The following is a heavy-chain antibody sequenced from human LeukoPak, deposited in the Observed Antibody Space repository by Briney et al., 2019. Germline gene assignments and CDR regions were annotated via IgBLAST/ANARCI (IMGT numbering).Heavy chain of an antibody. D-gene: IGHD6-19*01. CDR2: IYYSGST. Sequence: SETLSLTCTVSGGSISSYYWSWIRQPPGKGREGIGYIYYSGSTNYNPSLKSRVTISVDTSKNQFSLKLSSVTAADTAVYYCARLWYSSGWSDAFDIWGQGTMVTVSS. CDR1: GGSISSYY. J-gene: IGHJ3*02. V-gene: IGHV4-59*08. CDR3: ARLWYSSGWSDAFDI.